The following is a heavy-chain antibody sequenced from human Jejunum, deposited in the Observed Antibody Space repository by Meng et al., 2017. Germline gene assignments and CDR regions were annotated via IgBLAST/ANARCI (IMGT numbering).Heavy chain of an antibody. D-gene: IGHD2-15*01. CDR2: IHFSGTT. CDR3: VRRRSGASSLFDL. CDR1: GGSLTGYY. J-gene: IGHJ5*02. V-gene: IGHV4-34*01. Sequence: QAHLQQGGEGLLKSSETLSLTCAVYGGSLTGYYWSWIRQAPEKGLEYIGDIHFSGTTTYMPSLRSRLTLSVDTSNNHFSLKLNSVTAADTATYYCVRRRSGASSLFDLWGPGTLVTVSS.